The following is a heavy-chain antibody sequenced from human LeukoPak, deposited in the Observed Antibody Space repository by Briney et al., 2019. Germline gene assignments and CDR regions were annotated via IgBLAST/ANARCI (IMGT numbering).Heavy chain of an antibody. J-gene: IGHJ4*02. Sequence: GGSLRLSCAASGFTFSNYWMSWVRQAPGKGLEWVANIKDDGSESYYVDSVKGRFTISRDNAKNSLYLQMTSLRDEDTAVYYCARTIRGYWGQGTQVTVSS. CDR3: ARTIRGY. V-gene: IGHV3-7*01. CDR1: GFTFSNYW. D-gene: IGHD4/OR15-4a*01. CDR2: IKDDGSES.